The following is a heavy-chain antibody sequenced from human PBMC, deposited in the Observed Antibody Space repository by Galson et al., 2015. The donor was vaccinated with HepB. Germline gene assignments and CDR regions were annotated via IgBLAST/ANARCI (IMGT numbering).Heavy chain of an antibody. V-gene: IGHV1-2*06. CDR3: ARGLAAAGSRLDP. J-gene: IGHJ5*02. D-gene: IGHD6-13*01. CDR2: INPHNGGA. Sequence: SGYTFGGYYTHWVRQAPGQGLEWMGRINPHNGGAIYAQKFQGRVTMTSDTSASTAYMELSGLRFDDTAIYYCARGLAAAGSRLDPRGQGTLVTVSS. CDR1: GYTFGGYY.